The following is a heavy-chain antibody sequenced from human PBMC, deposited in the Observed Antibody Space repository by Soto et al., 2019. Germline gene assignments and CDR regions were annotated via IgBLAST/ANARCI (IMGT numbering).Heavy chain of an antibody. CDR3: ARGVGSSPPRY. V-gene: IGHV4-59*01. J-gene: IGHJ4*02. CDR2: IYDSGSP. Sequence: SETMSLTCTTSGGSISVYYWSWIRQPPGQALEWIGYIYDSGSPYYNPSLRSRVIISADTSKNQISLKLTSATAADTAVYYCARGVGSSPPRYWGRGTLVTVSS. D-gene: IGHD1-26*01. CDR1: GGSISVYY.